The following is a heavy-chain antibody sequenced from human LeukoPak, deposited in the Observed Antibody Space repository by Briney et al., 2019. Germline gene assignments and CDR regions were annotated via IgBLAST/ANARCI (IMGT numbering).Heavy chain of an antibody. V-gene: IGHV4-31*03. CDR1: GGSISSGGYY. J-gene: IGHJ2*01. CDR2: IYYSGSI. D-gene: IGHD2-15*01. Sequence: SQTLSLTCTVSGGSISSGGYYWSWIRQHPGKGLEWIGYIYYSGSIYYNPSLKSRVTISVDTSKNQFSLKLSSVTAADTAVYYCARQVVAANPNDLWGRGTLVTVSS. CDR3: ARQVVAANPNDL.